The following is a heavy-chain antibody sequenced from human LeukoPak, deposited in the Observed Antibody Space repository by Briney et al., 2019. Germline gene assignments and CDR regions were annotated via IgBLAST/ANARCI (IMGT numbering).Heavy chain of an antibody. J-gene: IGHJ4*02. CDR1: GSSISSGGYY. Sequence: PSQTLSLTCTVSGSSISSGGYYWSWIRQHPGKGLEWIGYIYYSGSTYYNPSLKSRVTISVDTSKNQFSLKLSSVTAADTAVYYCAREWDDSSDYLSVDYWGQGTLVTVSS. CDR3: AREWDDSSDYLSVDY. D-gene: IGHD3-22*01. V-gene: IGHV4-31*03. CDR2: IYYSGST.